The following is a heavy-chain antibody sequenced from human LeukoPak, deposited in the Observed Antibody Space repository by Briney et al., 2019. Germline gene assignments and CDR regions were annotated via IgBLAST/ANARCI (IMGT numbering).Heavy chain of an antibody. CDR2: ISGSGGST. V-gene: IGHV3-23*01. D-gene: IGHD3-9*01. J-gene: IGHJ4*02. Sequence: PGGSLRLSCAASGFTFSSYAMSWVRQAPGKGLEWVSAISGSGGSTYYADSVKGRFTISRDNSKNTLHLQMNSLRAEDTAVYYCAKDKLRYFDWTYDYWGQGTLVTVSS. CDR3: AKDKLRYFDWTYDY. CDR1: GFTFSSYA.